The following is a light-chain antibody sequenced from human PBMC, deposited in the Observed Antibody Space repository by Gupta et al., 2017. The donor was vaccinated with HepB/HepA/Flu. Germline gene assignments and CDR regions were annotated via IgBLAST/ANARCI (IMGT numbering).Light chain of an antibody. CDR2: LNSDGRH. Sequence: QLVLTQSPSASASLGASVKLTCTLSSGHSNYAIACHQQQPEKGPRYLMKLNSDGRHSRGDGIPDRFSGSSSGAERSLTISSPQSEDEADYYCQTWGTGIPHVVFGGGTKLTVL. CDR3: QTWGTGIPHVV. CDR1: SGHSNYA. V-gene: IGLV4-69*01. J-gene: IGLJ2*01.